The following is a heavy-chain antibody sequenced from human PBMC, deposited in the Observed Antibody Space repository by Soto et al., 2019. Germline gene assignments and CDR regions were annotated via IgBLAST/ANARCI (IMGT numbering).Heavy chain of an antibody. CDR3: ERGRVGSGWHPNISRIDS. CDR1: GGSFSGYF. J-gene: IGHJ4*02. Sequence: SETLSLTCVVYGGSFSGYFWTWIRQPPGKGLEWIGEINHSGSTKYNPSLKSRVTISIDTPKNQISLTLSYVTAADTAVYYCERGRVGSGWHPNISRIDSSGKRTLVT. V-gene: IGHV4-34*01. CDR2: INHSGST. D-gene: IGHD6-19*01.